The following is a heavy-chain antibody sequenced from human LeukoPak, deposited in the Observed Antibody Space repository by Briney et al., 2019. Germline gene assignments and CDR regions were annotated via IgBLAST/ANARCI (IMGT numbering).Heavy chain of an antibody. V-gene: IGHV1-2*02. Sequence: ASVKVSCKASGYTFTGYYMHWVRQAPGQGLEWMGWINPNSGGTNYAQKFQGRVTMTRDTSISTAYMELSRLRSDDTAVYYCARQPYCSSPSCSGFDLWGRGTLVTVSS. D-gene: IGHD2-2*01. CDR1: GYTFTGYY. CDR2: INPNSGGT. J-gene: IGHJ2*01. CDR3: ARQPYCSSPSCSGFDL.